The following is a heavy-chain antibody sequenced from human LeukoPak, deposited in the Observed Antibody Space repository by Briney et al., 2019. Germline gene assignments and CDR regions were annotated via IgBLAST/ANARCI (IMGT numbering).Heavy chain of an antibody. CDR1: GYSISSNYY. CDR3: ARSRGRLAQLDF. V-gene: IGHV4-38-2*02. CDR2: IYHSGST. Sequence: SETLSLTCTVSGYSISSNYYWGWIRQPPGKGLERIGSIYHSGSTYYNPSLKSRVTISVDTSKNQFSLKVRSVTAADTAVSYCARSRGRLAQLDFWGQGTLVTVSS. D-gene: IGHD6-25*01. J-gene: IGHJ4*02.